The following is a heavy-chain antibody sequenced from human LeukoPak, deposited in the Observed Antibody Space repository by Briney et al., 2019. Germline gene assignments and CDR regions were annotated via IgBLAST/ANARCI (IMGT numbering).Heavy chain of an antibody. CDR3: ARDLVGAYYDSSGYYEFDY. Sequence: WASVKVSCKASGYTFTSYGIRWVRQAPGQALEWMGWISAYNGNTNYAQKLQGRVTMTTDTSTSTAYMELRSLRSDDTAVYYCARDLVGAYYDSSGYYEFDYWGQGTLVTVSS. V-gene: IGHV1-18*01. D-gene: IGHD3-22*01. CDR2: ISAYNGNT. J-gene: IGHJ4*02. CDR1: GYTFTSYG.